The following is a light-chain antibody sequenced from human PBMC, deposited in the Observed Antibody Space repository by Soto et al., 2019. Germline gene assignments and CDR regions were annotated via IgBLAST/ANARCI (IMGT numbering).Light chain of an antibody. V-gene: IGLV2-14*01. CDR2: GVS. CDR1: SSDVGSYNY. J-gene: IGLJ3*02. Sequence: QSALTQPASVSGSPGQSITISCTGTSSDVGSYNYVSWYQQYPGKAPQLVIYGVSSRPSGVSNRFSGSKSGNTASLTISGLQAEDEAVYYRNSYTTSKTRVFGGGTKVTVL. CDR3: NSYTTSKTRV.